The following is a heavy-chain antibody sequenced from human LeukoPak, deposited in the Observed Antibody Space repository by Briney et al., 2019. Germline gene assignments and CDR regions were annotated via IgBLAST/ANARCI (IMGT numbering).Heavy chain of an antibody. CDR3: ARVTAVAGFYYFDY. Sequence: PSETLSLTCTVSGDSISSYYWSWIRQPPGKGLEWIGYIYYSGGTNYNPSLKSRVTILVDTSKNQFSLRLSSVTAADTAVYYCARVTAVAGFYYFDYWGQGTLVTVSS. J-gene: IGHJ4*02. D-gene: IGHD6-19*01. V-gene: IGHV4-59*01. CDR1: GDSISSYY. CDR2: IYYSGGT.